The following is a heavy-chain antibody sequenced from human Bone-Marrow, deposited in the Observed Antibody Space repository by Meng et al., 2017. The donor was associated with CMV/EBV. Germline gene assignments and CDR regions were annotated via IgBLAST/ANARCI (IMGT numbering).Heavy chain of an antibody. CDR2: IIPILGTA. V-gene: IGHV1-69*05. Sequence: SVKVSCKASGGTFSSYAISWVRQAPGQGLEWMGGIIPILGTANYAQKFQGRVTITTDESTSTAYMELSSLRSEDTAVYYCARAFSGYDGINDGHYYGMDVWGQGTTVTVSS. CDR3: ARAFSGYDGINDGHYYGMDV. J-gene: IGHJ6*02. CDR1: GGTFSSYA. D-gene: IGHD5-12*01.